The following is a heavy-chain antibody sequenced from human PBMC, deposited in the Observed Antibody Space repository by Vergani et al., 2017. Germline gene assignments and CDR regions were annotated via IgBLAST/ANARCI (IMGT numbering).Heavy chain of an antibody. D-gene: IGHD2-2*01. CDR2: IWYDGSNK. J-gene: IGHJ4*02. Sequence: QVQLVESGGGLVKPGGSLRLSCAASGFTFSSYGMHWVRQAPGKGLEWVAVIWYDGSNKYYADSVKGRFTISRDNSKNTLYLQMNSLRAEDTAVYYCARDGYVFAGSSTPGYFDYWGQGTLVTVSS. CDR1: GFTFSSYG. CDR3: ARDGYVFAGSSTPGYFDY. V-gene: IGHV3-33*08.